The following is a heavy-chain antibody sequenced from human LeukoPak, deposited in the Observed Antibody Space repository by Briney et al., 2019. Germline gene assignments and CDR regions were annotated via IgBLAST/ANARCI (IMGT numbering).Heavy chain of an antibody. J-gene: IGHJ4*02. CDR1: GGTFSSYA. V-gene: IGHV1-46*01. CDR2: INPSGYT. CDR3: ARDAMSSVTTSPYYFDY. D-gene: IGHD4-17*01. Sequence: ASVKVSCKASGGTFSSYAISWVRQAPGQGLEWMGIINPSGYTTYAQKFQGRVTMTRDTSTSTVYMELSSLRSEDTAVYYCARDAMSSVTTSPYYFDYWGQGTLVTVSS.